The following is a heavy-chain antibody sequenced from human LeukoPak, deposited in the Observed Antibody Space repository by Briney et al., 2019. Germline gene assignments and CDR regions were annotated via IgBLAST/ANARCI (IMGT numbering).Heavy chain of an antibody. CDR2: IYYSGST. V-gene: IGHV4-31*03. J-gene: IGHJ4*02. Sequence: TLSLPCTVSGGSISSGGYYWSWIRPHPGKGLEWIGYIYYSGSTYYNPSLKSRDTISEDTSKNQFSLKLSSVTAADTAVYYCARIYGQIDYWGQGTLVTVSS. CDR1: GGSISSGGYY. CDR3: ARIYGQIDY. D-gene: IGHD4-17*01.